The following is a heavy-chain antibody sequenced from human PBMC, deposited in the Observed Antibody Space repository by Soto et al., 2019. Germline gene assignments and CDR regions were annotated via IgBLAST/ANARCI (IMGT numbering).Heavy chain of an antibody. D-gene: IGHD6-6*01. CDR2: IFPISGTS. CDR1: GGTVNNYV. J-gene: IGHJ6*02. Sequence: QVQLVQSGAEVKKPGSSVKISCKVSGGTVNNYVVNWVRQAPGQGLEWMGGIFPISGTSYYAQKFQGRVTLSADKSTGTAYMELSSLKSEDTALYYCGRDYLRTTSSGFYCGIDVWGQGTTVTVSS. V-gene: IGHV1-69*06. CDR3: GRDYLRTTSSGFYCGIDV.